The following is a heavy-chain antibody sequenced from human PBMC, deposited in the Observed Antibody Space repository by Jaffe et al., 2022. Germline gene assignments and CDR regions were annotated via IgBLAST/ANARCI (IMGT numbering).Heavy chain of an antibody. V-gene: IGHV3-49*04. D-gene: IGHD6-19*01. CDR2: IRGKAYGGTT. CDR1: GFTFGDYV. Sequence: EVQLVESGGGLVQPGRSLRLSCTASGFTFGDYVMSWVRQAPGKGLEWVSLIRGKAYGGTTEYAASVKGRFTISRDDSKSIAYLQMNSLKTEDTAVYYCTRDWGIAVAGPFDYWGQGTLVTVSS. J-gene: IGHJ4*02. CDR3: TRDWGIAVAGPFDY.